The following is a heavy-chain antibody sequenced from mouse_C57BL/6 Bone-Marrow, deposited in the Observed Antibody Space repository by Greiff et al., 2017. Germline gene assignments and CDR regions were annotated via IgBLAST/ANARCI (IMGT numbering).Heavy chain of an antibody. D-gene: IGHD2-12*01. V-gene: IGHV7-3*01. J-gene: IGHJ2*01. CDR2: IRNKANGYTT. Sequence: EVKLVESGGGLVQPGGSLSLSCAASGFTFTDYYMSWVRQPPGKALEWLGFIRNKANGYTTEYSASVKGRFTISRDNSQSILYLQMNALRAEDSATYYCARSPFYSFDYWGQGTTLTVSS. CDR1: GFTFTDYY. CDR3: ARSPFYSFDY.